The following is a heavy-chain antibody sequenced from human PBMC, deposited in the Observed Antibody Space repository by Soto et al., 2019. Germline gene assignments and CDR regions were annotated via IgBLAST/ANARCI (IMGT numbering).Heavy chain of an antibody. CDR1: GFTFSSYG. CDR2: IWYDGSNK. D-gene: IGHD6-13*01. Sequence: GGSLRLSCAASGFTFSSYGMHWVRQAPGKGLEWVAVIWYDGSNKYYADSVKGRFTISRDNSKNTLYLQMNSLRAEDTAVYYCARDPPSSSSWDDAFDIWGQGTMVTVSS. V-gene: IGHV3-33*08. CDR3: ARDPPSSSSWDDAFDI. J-gene: IGHJ3*02.